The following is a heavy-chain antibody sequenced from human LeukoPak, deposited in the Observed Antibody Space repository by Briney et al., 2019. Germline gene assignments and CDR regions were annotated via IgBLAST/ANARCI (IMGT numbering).Heavy chain of an antibody. CDR3: TKGGHGDY. CDR2: LSGDGSDT. J-gene: IGHJ4*02. Sequence: PSGGSLRLSCAASGFPFSTFPMSWVRQAPGKGLEWVSTLSGDGSDTYYADSVKGRFTISRDTSKNTLFLQMNSLRADDTAIYYCTKGGHGDYWGQGTMVTVSS. V-gene: IGHV3-23*01. D-gene: IGHD2-21*02. CDR1: GFPFSTFP.